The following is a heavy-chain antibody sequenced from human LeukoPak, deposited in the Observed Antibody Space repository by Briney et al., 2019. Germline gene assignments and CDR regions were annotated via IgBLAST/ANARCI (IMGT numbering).Heavy chain of an antibody. CDR3: ARVPGRPADVFDH. D-gene: IGHD2-2*01. Sequence: PSETLSLTCAVYGGSLSGYSWSLIRQPPGKGLEWIGEINHSGSTNYNPSLKSRVTISADTSKNQFSLKLSAVTAADTAFYYCARVPGRPADVFDHWGQGTLVTVSS. CDR2: INHSGST. V-gene: IGHV4-34*01. J-gene: IGHJ4*02. CDR1: GGSLSGYS.